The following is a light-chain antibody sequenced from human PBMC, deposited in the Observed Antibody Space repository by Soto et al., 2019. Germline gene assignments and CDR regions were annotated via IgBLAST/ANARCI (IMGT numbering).Light chain of an antibody. V-gene: IGKV3-20*01. CDR2: GAS. J-gene: IGKJ1*01. CDR1: QSVSRDY. Sequence: EIVLTQSPGTLSLSPGERATLSCRASQSVSRDYLAWYQQKPGQAPRFLIYGASNRATGIPDRFSDSGSGTDFTLTISRLEPEDFAVYYCQQYGSSPLTFGQGTKVEIK. CDR3: QQYGSSPLT.